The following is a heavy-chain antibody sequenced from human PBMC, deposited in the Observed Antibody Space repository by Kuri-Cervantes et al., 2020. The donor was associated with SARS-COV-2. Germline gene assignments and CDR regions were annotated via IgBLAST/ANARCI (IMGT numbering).Heavy chain of an antibody. D-gene: IGHD4-23*01. Sequence: ASVKVSCKASGYTFTGYYMHWVRQAPGQGLEWMGWINPNSGGTNYAQKFQGRVTMTRDTSISTAYMELSSLRSEDTAVYYCARDLTDGGNWGNWFDPWGQGTLVTVSS. J-gene: IGHJ5*02. CDR2: INPNSGGT. CDR1: GYTFTGYY. CDR3: ARDLTDGGNWGNWFDP. V-gene: IGHV1-2*02.